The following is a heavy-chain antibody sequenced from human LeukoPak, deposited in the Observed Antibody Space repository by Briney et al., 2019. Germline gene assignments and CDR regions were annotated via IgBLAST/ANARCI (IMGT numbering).Heavy chain of an antibody. J-gene: IGHJ4*02. CDR2: IYSGGST. D-gene: IGHD3-10*01. CDR1: GFTVSSNY. Sequence: TGGSLRLSCAASGFTVSSNYMSWVRQAPGKGLEWVSVIYSGGSTYYADSVKGRFTISRDNSKNTLYLQMNSLRAGDTAVYYCATNYYGSGPDHWGQGTLVTVSS. CDR3: ATNYYGSGPDH. V-gene: IGHV3-53*01.